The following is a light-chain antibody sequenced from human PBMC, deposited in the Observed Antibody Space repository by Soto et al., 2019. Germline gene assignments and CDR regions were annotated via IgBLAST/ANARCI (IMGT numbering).Light chain of an antibody. J-gene: IGKJ1*01. CDR3: QQSYSTPSSVT. V-gene: IGKV1-39*01. Sequence: DIQMTQSPSSLPASVGDRVTITCRASQSISSYLNWYQQKPGKAPKLLIYAASSLQSGVPSRFSGSGSGTDFTLTISSLQPEDFATYYCQQSYSTPSSVTFGQGTKVEIK. CDR2: AAS. CDR1: QSISSY.